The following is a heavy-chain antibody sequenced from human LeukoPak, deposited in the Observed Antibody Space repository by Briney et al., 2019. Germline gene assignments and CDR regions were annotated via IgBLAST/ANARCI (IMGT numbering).Heavy chain of an antibody. D-gene: IGHD6-13*01. CDR2: IYYSGST. J-gene: IGHJ5*02. Sequence: SETLSLTCTVFGGSISSYYWSWIRQPPGRGLEWIGYIYYSGSTNYNPSLKSRVTISVDTSKNQFSLKLSSVTAADTAVYYCAREEAAAGGNWFDPWGQGTLVTVSS. V-gene: IGHV4-59*01. CDR1: GGSISSYY. CDR3: AREEAAAGGNWFDP.